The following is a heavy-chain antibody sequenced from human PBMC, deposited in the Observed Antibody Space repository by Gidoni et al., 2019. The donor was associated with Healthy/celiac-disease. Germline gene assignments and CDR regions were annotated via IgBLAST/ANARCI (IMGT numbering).Heavy chain of an antibody. CDR2: IYYSGST. CDR3: ARPMSWGDAFDI. V-gene: IGHV4-59*08. CDR1: GGSSGSYY. D-gene: IGHD3-16*01. Sequence: QVQLQESGPGLVKPSETLSLTRTVSGGSSGSYYWSWIRQTPGTGLEWIGYIYYSGSTNYNPSLKSRVTISVYTSKNQFSLKLSSVTAADTAVYYCARPMSWGDAFDIWGQGTMVTVSS. J-gene: IGHJ3*02.